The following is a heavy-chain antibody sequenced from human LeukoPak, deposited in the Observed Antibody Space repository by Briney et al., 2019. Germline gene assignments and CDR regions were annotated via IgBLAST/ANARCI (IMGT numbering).Heavy chain of an antibody. Sequence: GGSLRLSCAASGFTFSSYWMHWVRQAPGKGLVWVSRINSDGSSTNYADSVKGRFTISRDNAKNTLFLQMNSLRAEDTAVYYCARDYYDSSGSYYYCGMDVWGQGTAVTVSS. J-gene: IGHJ6*02. D-gene: IGHD3-22*01. CDR1: GFTFSSYW. CDR3: ARDYYDSSGSYYYCGMDV. CDR2: INSDGSST. V-gene: IGHV3-74*01.